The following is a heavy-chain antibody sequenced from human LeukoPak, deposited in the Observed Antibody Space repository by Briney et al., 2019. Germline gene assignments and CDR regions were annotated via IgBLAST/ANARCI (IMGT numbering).Heavy chain of an antibody. V-gene: IGHV4-31*03. D-gene: IGHD2-2*02. Sequence: SETLSLTCTVSGGSISSGGYYWSWIRQHPGKGLEWIGYIYYSGSTYYNPSLKSRVTISVDTSKNQFSLKLSSVTAADTAVYYCARGSRYCSSTSCYTSSGLSVHYFDYWGQGTLVTVSS. CDR3: ARGSRYCSSTSCYTSSGLSVHYFDY. CDR1: GGSISSGGYY. CDR2: IYYSGST. J-gene: IGHJ4*02.